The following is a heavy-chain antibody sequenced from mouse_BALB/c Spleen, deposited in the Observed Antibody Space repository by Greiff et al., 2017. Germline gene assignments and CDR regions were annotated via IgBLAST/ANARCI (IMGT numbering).Heavy chain of an antibody. CDR1: GFTFSSFG. CDR2: ISSGSSTI. D-gene: IGHD1-2*01. V-gene: IGHV5-17*02. CDR3: ARDSITTATPDY. J-gene: IGHJ2*01. Sequence: EVQLVESGGGLVQPGGSRKLSCAASGFTFSSFGMHWVRQAPEKGLEWVAYISSGSSTIYYADTVKGRFTISRDNPKNTLFLQMTSLRSEDTAMYYCARDSITTATPDYWGQGTTLTVSS.